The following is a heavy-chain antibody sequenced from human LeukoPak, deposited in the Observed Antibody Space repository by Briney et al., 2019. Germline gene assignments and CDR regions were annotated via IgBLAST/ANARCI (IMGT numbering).Heavy chain of an antibody. CDR1: AYTFTGYY. Sequence: ASVKVSCKASAYTFTGYYMHWVRQAPGQGLEWMGWINPNSGGTNYAQKFQGRVTMTRDTSISTAYMELSRLRSDDTAVYYCARGLRVLRFLEWQPFDPWGQGTLVTVSS. CDR3: ARGLRVLRFLEWQPFDP. CDR2: INPNSGGT. V-gene: IGHV1-2*02. D-gene: IGHD3-3*01. J-gene: IGHJ5*02.